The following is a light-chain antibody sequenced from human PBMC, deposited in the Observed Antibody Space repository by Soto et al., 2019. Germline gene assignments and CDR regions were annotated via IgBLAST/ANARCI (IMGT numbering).Light chain of an antibody. CDR3: QHYHNWPPWT. J-gene: IGKJ1*01. V-gene: IGKV3-15*01. CDR2: DAS. Sequence: EIVLTQSPATLSVSPGERVTLFCRASQSVSTNLAWYQQKPGQAPRLLIYDASTRATGIPARFSGSGSGTDFTLTISSLQSGDLALYYCQHYHNWPPWTFGQGTKVEIK. CDR1: QSVSTN.